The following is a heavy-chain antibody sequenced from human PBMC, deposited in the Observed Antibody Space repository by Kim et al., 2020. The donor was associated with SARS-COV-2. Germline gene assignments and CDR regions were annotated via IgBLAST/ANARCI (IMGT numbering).Heavy chain of an antibody. D-gene: IGHD2-21*02. CDR1: GFTFSSDA. CDR3: APGTGYGGNSHFDY. V-gene: IGHV3-23*01. J-gene: IGHJ4*02. CDR2: ISGSGGST. Sequence: GGSLRLSCAASGFTFSSDAMSWVRQAPGKGLEWVSAISGSGGSTYYADSVKGRFTISRDNSKNTLYLQMNSLRAEDTAVYYCAPGTGYGGNSHFDYWGQGTLVTVSS.